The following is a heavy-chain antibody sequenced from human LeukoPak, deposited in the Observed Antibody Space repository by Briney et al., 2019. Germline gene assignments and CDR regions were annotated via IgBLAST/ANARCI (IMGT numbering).Heavy chain of an antibody. CDR3: ARNGKTYYYMDV. Sequence: SETLSLTCTVSGGSISSYYWSWIRQPPGKGLEWIGYIYYSGSTYYNPSLKSRVTISVDTSKNQFSLKLSSVTAADTAVYYCARNGKTYYYMDVWGKGTTVTVSS. V-gene: IGHV4-59*12. J-gene: IGHJ6*03. CDR2: IYYSGST. CDR1: GGSISSYY.